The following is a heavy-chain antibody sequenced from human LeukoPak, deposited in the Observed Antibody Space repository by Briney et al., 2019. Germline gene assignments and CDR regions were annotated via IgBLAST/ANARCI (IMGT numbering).Heavy chain of an antibody. Sequence: PGGSLRLSCAASGFTFSSYAMSWVRQAPGKGLEWVSAISGSGGSTYYADSVKGRFTISRDNSKNTLYLQMNSLRAEDTAVYYCAKALFWSGYYTGSSYYGMDVWGQGTTVTVSS. CDR2: ISGSGGST. CDR1: GFTFSSYA. J-gene: IGHJ6*02. CDR3: AKALFWSGYYTGSSYYGMDV. D-gene: IGHD3-3*01. V-gene: IGHV3-23*01.